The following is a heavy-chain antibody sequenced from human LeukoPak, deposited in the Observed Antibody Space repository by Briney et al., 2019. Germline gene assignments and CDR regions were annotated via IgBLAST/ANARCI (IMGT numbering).Heavy chain of an antibody. CDR3: ARGALIPDF. J-gene: IGHJ4*02. V-gene: IGHV3-23*01. D-gene: IGHD2-21*01. CDR2: ISNSDGST. CDR1: GFTFSRYA. Sequence: PGGSLRLSCAASGFTFSRYAMTWVRQAPGKGLAWVSSISNSDGSTYYADSVKGRFTISRDNSKNTVYLHMDSLRVEDTAIYYCARGALIPDFRGQGTLVTVSS.